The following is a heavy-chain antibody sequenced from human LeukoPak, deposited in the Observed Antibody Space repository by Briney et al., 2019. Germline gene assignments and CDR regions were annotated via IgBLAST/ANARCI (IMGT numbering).Heavy chain of an antibody. J-gene: IGHJ3*02. CDR3: ARRPQYSGSYYDDAFDI. CDR2: INPSGGGT. CDR1: GYTFTSYY. D-gene: IGHD1-26*01. V-gene: IGHV1-46*01. Sequence: ASVKVSCKASGYTFTSYYMHWVRQAPGQGLEWMGIINPSGGGTSYAQKFQGRVTMTRDTSTSTVYMELSSLRSEDTAVYYCARRPQYSGSYYDDAFDIWGQGTMVTVSS.